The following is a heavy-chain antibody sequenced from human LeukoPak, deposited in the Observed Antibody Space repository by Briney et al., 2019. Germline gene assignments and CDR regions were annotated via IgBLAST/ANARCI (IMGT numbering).Heavy chain of an antibody. V-gene: IGHV1-46*01. J-gene: IGHJ4*02. CDR2: INPSGGST. D-gene: IGHD6-19*01. Sequence: ASVKVSCKASGYTFTSYYMHWVRQAPGQGLEWMGIINPSGGSTSYAQKFQGRVTMTRDMSTSTVYMELSSLRSEDTAVYYCAREPKQWTPFDYWGQGTLVTVSS. CDR1: GYTFTSYY. CDR3: AREPKQWTPFDY.